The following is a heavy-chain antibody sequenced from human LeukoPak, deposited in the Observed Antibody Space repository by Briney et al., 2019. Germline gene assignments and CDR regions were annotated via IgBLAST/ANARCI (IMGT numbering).Heavy chain of an antibody. CDR2: IYYTGST. J-gene: IGHJ4*02. V-gene: IGHV4-59*01. Sequence: PSETLSLTCTVSGGSINGYYWSWIRQSPGEGLETRGYIYYTGSTNYNPSLKSRVTISVDTSRNQFFLRLSSVTAADTAVYYCARFSEYYHSSVHYLDYWGQGTLVSVSS. CDR3: ARFSEYYHSSVHYLDY. CDR1: GGSINGYY. D-gene: IGHD3-22*01.